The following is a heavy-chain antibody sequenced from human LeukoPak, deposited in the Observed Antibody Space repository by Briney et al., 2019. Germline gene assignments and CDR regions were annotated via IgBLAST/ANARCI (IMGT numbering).Heavy chain of an antibody. D-gene: IGHD6-13*01. CDR1: GFTFSSYG. CDR3: AKASPISSSWYFTIRGYFQH. Sequence: PGGSLRLSCAASGFTFSSYGMHWVRQAPGKGLEWGAVISYDGSNKYYADSVKGRFTISRDNSKNTLYLQMNSLRAEDTAVYYCAKASPISSSWYFTIRGYFQHWGQGTLVTVSS. CDR2: ISYDGSNK. V-gene: IGHV3-30*18. J-gene: IGHJ1*01.